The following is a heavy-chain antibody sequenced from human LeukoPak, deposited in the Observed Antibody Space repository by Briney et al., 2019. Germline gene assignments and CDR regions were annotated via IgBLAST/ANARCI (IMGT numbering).Heavy chain of an antibody. CDR3: ASGIVGAIDAFVI. CDR2: ISSSGGTI. D-gene: IGHD1-26*01. CDR1: GFTFSDYY. Sequence: PGRSLRLSCAASGFTFSDYYMSWIRQAPGKGLEWLSYISSSGGTISYADSVKGRFTISRDNAKNSLYLQMNSLRAEDTAVYYCASGIVGAIDAFVIWGQGTMVTVSS. J-gene: IGHJ3*02. V-gene: IGHV3-11*01.